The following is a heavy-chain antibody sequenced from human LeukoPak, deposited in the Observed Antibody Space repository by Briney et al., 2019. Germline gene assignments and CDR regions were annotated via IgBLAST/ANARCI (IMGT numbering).Heavy chain of an antibody. J-gene: IGHJ4*02. D-gene: IGHD6-19*01. V-gene: IGHV4-31*03. CDR3: ATGDETSGWYGY. CDR2: IYYSGST. CDR1: GGSISSGGYY. Sequence: KPSQTLSLTCTVSGGSISSGGYYWSWIRQHPGKGLEWIGYIYYSGSTYYNPSLKSRVTISVDTSKNQFSLKLSSVTAADTAVYYCATGDETSGWYGYWGQGTLVTVSS.